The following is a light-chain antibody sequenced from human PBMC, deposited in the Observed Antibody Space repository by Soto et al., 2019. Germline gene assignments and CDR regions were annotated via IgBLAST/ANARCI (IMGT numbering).Light chain of an antibody. CDR3: QQRQYWPPIT. J-gene: IGKJ5*01. V-gene: IGKV3-11*01. Sequence: VLTQSPATLSLSPGERSTVSCRASLNVNSYLAWYQQKPGQAPRLLIYDASNRAAGIPARFSGGGSGTDFTLTISSLEPEDFAIYYCQQRQYWPPITFGQGTRLEIK. CDR2: DAS. CDR1: LNVNSY.